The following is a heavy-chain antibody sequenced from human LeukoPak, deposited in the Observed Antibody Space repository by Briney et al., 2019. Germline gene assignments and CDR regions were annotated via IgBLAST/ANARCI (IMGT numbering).Heavy chain of an antibody. CDR2: MKQDGSDK. V-gene: IGHV3-7*01. CDR1: GLSFSSYW. J-gene: IGHJ4*02. D-gene: IGHD1-7*01. Sequence: GGSLRLSCAGSGLSFSSYWMSWVRQAPGKGLEWVANMKQDGSDKYYVDSVKGRFTISRDNAKNSLYLQMNSLRAEDTAMYYCARLIGTANFDYWGQGTLATVSS. CDR3: ARLIGTANFDY.